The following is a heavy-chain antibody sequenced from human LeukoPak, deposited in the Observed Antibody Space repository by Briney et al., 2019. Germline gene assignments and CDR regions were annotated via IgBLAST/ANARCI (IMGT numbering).Heavy chain of an antibody. J-gene: IGHJ1*01. Sequence: ASVKVSCKASGYTFTSYYMHWVRQAPGQGREWMGWINPNSGGTNYAQKFQGRVTMTRDTSISTAYMELRRLRSDDTAVYYCAREYSSSWYGEYFQHWGQGTLVTVSS. CDR1: GYTFTSYY. CDR2: INPNSGGT. CDR3: AREYSSSWYGEYFQH. D-gene: IGHD6-13*01. V-gene: IGHV1-2*02.